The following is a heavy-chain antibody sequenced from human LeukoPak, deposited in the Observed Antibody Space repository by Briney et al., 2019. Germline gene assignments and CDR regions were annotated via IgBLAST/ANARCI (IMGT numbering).Heavy chain of an antibody. CDR2: LNSSGGST. CDR3: ARDRWELPYYFDY. CDR1: GYIFTDYY. Sequence: ASVKVSCKTSGYIFTDYYIHWVRQAPGQGLEWMGILNSSGGSTTYAQKFQGRITMTRDASTSTVYMELRSLRSEDTAVYYCARDRWELPYYFDYWDQGTLVTVSS. V-gene: IGHV1-46*01. D-gene: IGHD1-26*01. J-gene: IGHJ4*02.